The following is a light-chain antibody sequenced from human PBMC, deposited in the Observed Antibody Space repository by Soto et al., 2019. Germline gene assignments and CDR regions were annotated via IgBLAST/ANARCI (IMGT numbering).Light chain of an antibody. CDR2: GAS. Sequence: EIAMTQSPATLSVSPGERATLSCRASQSVSNNYLAWYQQKPGQAPRLLIYGASNRATGIPDRFSGSGSGTDFTLTISRLEPEDFAVYYCQQYGSSGTFGQGTKVDI. V-gene: IGKV3-20*01. CDR3: QQYGSSGT. CDR1: QSVSNNY. J-gene: IGKJ1*01.